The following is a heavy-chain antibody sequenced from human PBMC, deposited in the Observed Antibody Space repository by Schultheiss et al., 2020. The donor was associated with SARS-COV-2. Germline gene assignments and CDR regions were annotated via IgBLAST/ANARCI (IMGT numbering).Heavy chain of an antibody. Sequence: SKTLSLTCTVSGDSVRSTVWWSWVRQPPGKGLEWIGEVSHTGVSKNNPSLKSRVSLSVDNSKNQFSLTLNSVTAADTAVYYCARQQYDFLDYWGRGALVTVSS. CDR3: ARQQYDFLDY. J-gene: IGHJ4*02. D-gene: IGHD2/OR15-2a*01. V-gene: IGHV4-4*02. CDR1: GDSVRSTVW. CDR2: VSHTGVS.